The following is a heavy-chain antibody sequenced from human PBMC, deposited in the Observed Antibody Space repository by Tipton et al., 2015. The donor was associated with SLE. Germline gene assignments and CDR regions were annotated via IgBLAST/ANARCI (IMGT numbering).Heavy chain of an antibody. CDR3: ARRKVEDFDY. CDR2: IYYSGST. J-gene: IGHJ4*02. Sequence: TLSLTCTVSGGSISSHYWSWIRQPPGKGLEWIGYIYYSGSTNYNPSLKSRVPISVDTSKNQFSLKLSSGTAADTAVYYCARRKVEDFDYCGQGPLGTVSS. CDR1: GGSISSHY. V-gene: IGHV4-59*08. D-gene: IGHD5-24*01.